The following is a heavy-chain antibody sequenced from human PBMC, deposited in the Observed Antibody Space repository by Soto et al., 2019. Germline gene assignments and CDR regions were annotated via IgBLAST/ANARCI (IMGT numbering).Heavy chain of an antibody. CDR3: ARGTGGNWAAFDI. CDR1: GYTFSSYS. D-gene: IGHD2-15*01. J-gene: IGHJ3*02. CDR2: ISAYNDNT. V-gene: IGHV1-18*01. Sequence: ASVKVSCKPSGYTFSSYSISWVRHAPGQGLEWMGWISAYNDNTNYVQKLQGRVTMTTDTSTSTAYMELRSLRSDDTAVYYCARGTGGNWAAFDIWGQGTMVTVSS.